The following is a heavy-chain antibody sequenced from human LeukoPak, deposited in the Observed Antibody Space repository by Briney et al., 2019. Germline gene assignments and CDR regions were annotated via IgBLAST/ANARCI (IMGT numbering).Heavy chain of an antibody. CDR3: ARVRQQVVHDAFDI. Sequence: SQTLSLTCTVSGGSMSSYYWGWIRQPPGKGLEWIGYIYYSGSTNYNPSLKSRVTISVDTSKNLFSLKLSSVTAADTAVYYCARVRQQVVHDAFDIWGQGTMVIVSS. J-gene: IGHJ3*02. CDR2: IYYSGST. D-gene: IGHD6-13*01. V-gene: IGHV4-59*01. CDR1: GGSMSSYY.